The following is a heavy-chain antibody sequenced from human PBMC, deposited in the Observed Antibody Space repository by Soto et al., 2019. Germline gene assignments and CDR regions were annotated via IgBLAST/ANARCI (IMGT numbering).Heavy chain of an antibody. J-gene: IGHJ6*02. Sequence: SQTLSLTCAISGDSVSSNSAAWNWIRQSPSRGLEWLGRTYYRSKWYNDYAVSVKSRITINPDTSKNQFSLQLNSVTPEDTAVYYCARESQDIAVAGPYYYYGMDVWGQGTTVTVSS. CDR3: ARESQDIAVAGPYYYYGMDV. D-gene: IGHD6-19*01. CDR1: GDSVSSNSAA. V-gene: IGHV6-1*01. CDR2: TYYRSKWYN.